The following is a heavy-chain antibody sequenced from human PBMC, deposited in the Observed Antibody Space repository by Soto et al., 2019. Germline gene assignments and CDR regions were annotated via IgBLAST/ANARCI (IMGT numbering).Heavy chain of an antibody. V-gene: IGHV4-34*01. CDR2: INHSGIT. CDR1: GGSFSGYY. D-gene: IGHD4-17*01. J-gene: IGHJ6*04. CDR3: ARRFLYGDLSSGGGTDV. Sequence: QVQLQQWGAGLLKPSETLSLTCAVYGGSFSGYYWSWIRQPPGKGLERLEEINHSGITNYNPSLKSREIISGVTSKTQFSLKLISVTAADTAVYYCARRFLYGDLSSGGGTDVRAKGPTVTVSS.